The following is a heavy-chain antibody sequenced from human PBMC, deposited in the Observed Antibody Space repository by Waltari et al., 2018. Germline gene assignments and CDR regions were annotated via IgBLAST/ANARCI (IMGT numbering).Heavy chain of an antibody. CDR1: GFTFSSYA. Sequence: QVQLVESGGGVVQPGRSLRLSCAASGFTFSSYAMHWVRQAPGKGLEWVAVISYDGSNKYYADSVKGRFTISRDNSKNTLYLQMNSLRAEDTAVYYCARDAREWLDYWGQGTLVTVSS. J-gene: IGHJ4*02. CDR2: ISYDGSNK. D-gene: IGHD3-3*01. V-gene: IGHV3-30-3*01. CDR3: ARDAREWLDY.